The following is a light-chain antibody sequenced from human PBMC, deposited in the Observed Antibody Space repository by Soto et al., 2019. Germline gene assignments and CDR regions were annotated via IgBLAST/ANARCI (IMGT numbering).Light chain of an antibody. V-gene: IGKV1-9*01. Sequence: DIQMTQSPSSLSASVGDRVTVTCRASQDIRNYLAWYQQKPGKAPKLLIYAASTLQSGVPSRFSGSGSGTDFTLTISCMQYEDFATYYCQQYYSYPRTFGQGTKGDIK. J-gene: IGKJ1*01. CDR3: QQYYSYPRT. CDR1: QDIRNY. CDR2: AAS.